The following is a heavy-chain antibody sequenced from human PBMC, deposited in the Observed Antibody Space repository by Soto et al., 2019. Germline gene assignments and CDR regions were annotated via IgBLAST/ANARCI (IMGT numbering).Heavy chain of an antibody. Sequence: EVQLVESGGGLVQPGGSLRLSCAASGLTVSNNYISWVRQSPGKGLEWVSLIYSGGSTKYADSVKGRFTISRDNSKNTMYLQMNSLRAEDTAVYYCAARLPTVVTPVQHWGQGTLVTVSS. V-gene: IGHV3-66*01. J-gene: IGHJ1*01. D-gene: IGHD4-17*01. CDR3: AARLPTVVTPVQH. CDR1: GLTVSNNY. CDR2: IYSGGST.